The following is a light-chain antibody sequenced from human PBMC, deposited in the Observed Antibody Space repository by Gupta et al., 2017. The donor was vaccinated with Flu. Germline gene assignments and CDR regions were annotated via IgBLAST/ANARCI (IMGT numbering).Light chain of an antibody. Sequence: APLSVSPGERATLSCRASQSVSRKLAWYQQKSGQAPRLLIYDAFTRATGIPARFSGSGSGTEFTLTISSLQSEDFAVYYCQQYNDWPLYTFGQGTKLEIK. CDR1: QSVSRK. CDR3: QQYNDWPLYT. V-gene: IGKV3-15*01. CDR2: DAF. J-gene: IGKJ2*01.